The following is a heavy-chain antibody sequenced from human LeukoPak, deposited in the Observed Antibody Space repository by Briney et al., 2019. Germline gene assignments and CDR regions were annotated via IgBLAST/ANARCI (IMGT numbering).Heavy chain of an antibody. CDR1: GYTFTSYD. J-gene: IGHJ6*02. Sequence: ASVKVSCKASGYTFTSYDINGVRQATGQGLEWMGWMNPNSGNTGYAQKFQGRVTMTRNTSISTAYMELSSLRSEDTAVYYCARVDTAGYYYYYGMDVWGQGTTVTVSS. CDR3: ARVDTAGYYYYYGMDV. D-gene: IGHD5-18*01. CDR2: MNPNSGNT. V-gene: IGHV1-8*01.